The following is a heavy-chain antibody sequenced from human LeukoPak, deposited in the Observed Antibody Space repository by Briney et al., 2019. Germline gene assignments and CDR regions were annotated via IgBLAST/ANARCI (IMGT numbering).Heavy chain of an antibody. J-gene: IGHJ4*02. CDR3: ARDNPFGGY. V-gene: IGHV3-7*03. CDR1: GFTFSSYW. D-gene: IGHD2-15*01. Sequence: GGSLRLSCAASGFTFSSYWMSWVRQAPGKGLEWVANVKQDGSKKNYVDSVKGQFTISRDNAKNSLYLQMNSLRAEDTAVYYCARDNPFGGYWGQGTLVTVSS. CDR2: VKQDGSKK.